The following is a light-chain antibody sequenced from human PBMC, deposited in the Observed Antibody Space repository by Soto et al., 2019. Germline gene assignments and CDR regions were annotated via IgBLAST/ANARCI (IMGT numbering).Light chain of an antibody. V-gene: IGKV3-15*01. CDR1: QSVSSN. J-gene: IGKJ1*01. CDR3: QQYNNWPQK. Sequence: EIVMTQSPATLSVSPGERATLSCMASQSVSSNLAWYQQKPGQAPRLLIYGASTRATGIPARVSGSGSGTEFTLTISSLQSKDFAVDYCQQYNNWPQKFGQGTKVEIK. CDR2: GAS.